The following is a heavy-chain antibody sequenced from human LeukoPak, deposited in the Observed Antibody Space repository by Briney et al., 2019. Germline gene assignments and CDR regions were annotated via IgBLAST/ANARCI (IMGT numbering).Heavy chain of an antibody. CDR1: GYTFTGYY. J-gene: IGHJ4*02. CDR2: INPNSGGT. V-gene: IGHV1-2*02. Sequence: ASVKVSCKASGYTFTGYYMHWVRQAPGQGLEWMGWINPNSGGTNYAQKFQGRVTMTRDTSISTAYMELSRPRSDDTTVYYCARASAGIVVVVAAFDYWGQGTLVTVSS. CDR3: ARASAGIVVVVAAFDY. D-gene: IGHD2-15*01.